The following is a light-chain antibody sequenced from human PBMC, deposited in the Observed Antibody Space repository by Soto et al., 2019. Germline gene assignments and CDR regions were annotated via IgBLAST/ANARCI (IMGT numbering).Light chain of an antibody. CDR3: QQYDTNWT. CDR2: GAS. J-gene: IGKJ1*01. CDR1: QRVARW. V-gene: IGKV1-5*01. Sequence: DIQMTQSPSTLTASVGDRAIITCRASQRVARWLAWYRQKPGKAPKVLISGASNLESGVPSRFSGSGFGTQFTLTISSLQPDDSATYYCQQYDTNWTFGQGTKVEI.